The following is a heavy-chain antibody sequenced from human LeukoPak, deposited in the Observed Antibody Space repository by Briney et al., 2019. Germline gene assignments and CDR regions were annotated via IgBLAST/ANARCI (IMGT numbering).Heavy chain of an antibody. CDR1: GYTFTSYD. V-gene: IGHV1-8*01. CDR3: ARVPGIAVAGTYDY. J-gene: IGHJ4*02. D-gene: IGHD6-19*01. CDR2: MNPNSGNT. Sequence: GASVKVSCEASGYTFTSYDINWVRQATGQGLEWMGWMNPNSGNTGYAQKFQGRVTMTRNTSISTAYMELSSLRSEYTAVYYCARVPGIAVAGTYDYWGQGTLVTVSS.